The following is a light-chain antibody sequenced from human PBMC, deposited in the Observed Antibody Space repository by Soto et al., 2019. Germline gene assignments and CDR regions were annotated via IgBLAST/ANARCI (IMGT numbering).Light chain of an antibody. CDR1: SSNIGSNT. Sequence: QPVLTQPPSASGTPGQRVTISCSGSSSNIGSNTVNWYQQLPGTAPKLLIYSNNQRPSGVPDRFSGSKSGTSASLAISGLQSEGEADYYCAAWDDSLNGRVFGGGTKLTVL. V-gene: IGLV1-44*01. CDR3: AAWDDSLNGRV. J-gene: IGLJ3*02. CDR2: SNN.